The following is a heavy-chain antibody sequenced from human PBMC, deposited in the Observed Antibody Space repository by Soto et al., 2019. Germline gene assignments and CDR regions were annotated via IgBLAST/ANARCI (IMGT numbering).Heavy chain of an antibody. CDR3: ARSYYDSLGFTVGP. V-gene: IGHV4-39*01. Sequence: SETLSLTCTVSGDSICRSSYYWCWIRQPPGKGLEWIGSIYYGGSSYYNPSLKSRVTISVDTSKNQFSMKMTSVTAADTAVYYCARSYYDSLGFTVGPWGQGTLVTVSS. D-gene: IGHD3-22*01. CDR1: GDSICRSSYY. J-gene: IGHJ5*02. CDR2: IYYGGSS.